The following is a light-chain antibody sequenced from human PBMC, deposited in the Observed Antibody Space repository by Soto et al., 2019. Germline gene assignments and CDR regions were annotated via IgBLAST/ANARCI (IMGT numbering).Light chain of an antibody. V-gene: IGKV3-20*01. CDR3: QQYSSSPRT. Sequence: EIVLTQSPGTLSLSPGESATLSCRASESISSNYLAWYQQKPGQAPRLLIYGASTRATGIPVRFSGGGSGTDFTLTISGLEPEDFVVYYCQQYSSSPRTFGQGTKLEIK. J-gene: IGKJ2*01. CDR2: GAS. CDR1: ESISSNY.